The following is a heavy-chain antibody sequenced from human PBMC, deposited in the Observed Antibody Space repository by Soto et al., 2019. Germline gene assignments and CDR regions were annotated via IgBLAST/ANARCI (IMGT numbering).Heavy chain of an antibody. Sequence: SETLSLTRAVYGGSFSGYYWSWIRQPPGKGLEWIGEINHSGSTNYNPSLKSRVTISVDTSKNQFSLKLSSVTAADTAVYYCARGSLRYYYGSGSYRRTNNWFDPWGQGTLVTVSS. CDR1: GGSFSGYY. D-gene: IGHD3-10*01. V-gene: IGHV4-34*01. CDR3: ARGSLRYYYGSGSYRRTNNWFDP. J-gene: IGHJ5*02. CDR2: INHSGST.